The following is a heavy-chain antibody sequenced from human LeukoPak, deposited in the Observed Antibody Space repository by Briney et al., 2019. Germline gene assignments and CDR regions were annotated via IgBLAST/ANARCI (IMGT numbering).Heavy chain of an antibody. CDR3: ARVGTNWGSDY. J-gene: IGHJ4*02. Sequence: SETLSLTCGVSGGSISSTNWWSWVRQPPGQGLEWIGYFHYSGSTNYNPSLKSRVTISVDTSKNQFSLKLSSVTAADTAVYYCARVGTNWGSDYWGQGTLVTVSS. CDR2: FHYSGST. V-gene: IGHV4-4*02. CDR1: GGSISSTNW. D-gene: IGHD7-27*01.